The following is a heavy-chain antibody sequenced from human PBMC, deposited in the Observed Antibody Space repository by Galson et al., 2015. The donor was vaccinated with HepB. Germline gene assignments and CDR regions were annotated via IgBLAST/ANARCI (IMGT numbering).Heavy chain of an antibody. J-gene: IGHJ6*02. V-gene: IGHV1-24*01. Sequence: SVKVSCKVSGYTLTELSMHWVRQAPGKGLEWMGGFDPEDGETIYAQKFQGRVTMTEDTSTDTAYMELSSLRSEDTAVYYCATDLRSSTSLSYYYYGMDVWGQGTTVTVSS. CDR3: ATDLRSSTSLSYYYYGMDV. D-gene: IGHD2-2*01. CDR1: GYTLTELS. CDR2: FDPEDGET.